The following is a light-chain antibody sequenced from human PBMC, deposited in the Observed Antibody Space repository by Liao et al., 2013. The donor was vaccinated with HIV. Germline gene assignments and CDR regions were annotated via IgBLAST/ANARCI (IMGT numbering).Light chain of an antibody. J-gene: IGLJ2*01. Sequence: SYVLTQPPSVSVAPGQTARITCGGDNVGRKNVHWYQQKPGQAPVLVISYNTDRPSGIPERFSGSNSGNTATLTISRVEAGDEADYYCQVWDSSDVVFGGGTKLTVL. CDR3: QVWDSSDVV. CDR2: YNT. V-gene: IGLV3-21*01. CDR1: NVGRKN.